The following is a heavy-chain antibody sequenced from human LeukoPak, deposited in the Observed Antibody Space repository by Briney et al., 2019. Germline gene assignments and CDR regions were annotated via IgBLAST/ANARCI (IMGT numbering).Heavy chain of an antibody. J-gene: IGHJ4*02. CDR2: IYYSGST. Sequence: SETLSLTCTVSGGSISGYYWTWIRQPPGKGLEWIGYIYYSGSTNYNPSLKSRVTISVDTSKNQLSLKLSSVTAADTAVYYCARIPTVTFFDYWGQGTLVTVSS. D-gene: IGHD4-17*01. CDR1: GGSISGYY. V-gene: IGHV4-59*08. CDR3: ARIPTVTFFDY.